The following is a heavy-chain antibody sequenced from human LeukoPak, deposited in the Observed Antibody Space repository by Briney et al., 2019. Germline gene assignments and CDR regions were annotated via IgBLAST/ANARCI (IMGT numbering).Heavy chain of an antibody. J-gene: IGHJ6*03. CDR3: AKGGIHRGYYYYYMDV. V-gene: IGHV3-21*04. CDR1: GFTFSSYE. Sequence: GGSLRLSCAASGFTFSSYEMNWVRQAPGKGLEWVSSISSSSSYIYYADSVKGRFTISRDNAKNSLYLQMNSLRGEDTALYYCAKGGIHRGYYYYYMDVWGKGTTVTISS. CDR2: ISSSSSYI. D-gene: IGHD6-13*01.